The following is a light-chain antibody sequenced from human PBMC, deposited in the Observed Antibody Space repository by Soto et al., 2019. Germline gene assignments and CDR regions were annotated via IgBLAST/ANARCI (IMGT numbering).Light chain of an antibody. J-gene: IGKJ1*01. V-gene: IGKV1-9*01. CDR3: QQLNSYPRT. Sequence: IQLTQSPSSLSASVGERVTITCRASQGISSYLAWYQQKPGKAPKLLISAASTLQSGVPSRFSGSGSGTYFILTISSLQPEDFATYYCQQLNSYPRTFGQGTEVEIQ. CDR2: AAS. CDR1: QGISSY.